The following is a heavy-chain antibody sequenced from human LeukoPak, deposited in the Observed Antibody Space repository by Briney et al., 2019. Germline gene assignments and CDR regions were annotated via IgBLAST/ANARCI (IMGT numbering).Heavy chain of an antibody. CDR3: ARHGRYDFLTGYYLP. CDR1: GGSFSSRSYY. CDR2: IYYSGIT. Sequence: SETLSLTCTISGGSFSSRSYYWGWLRQPPGKGLEWIGSIYYSGITYYNPSLKSRVTISVDTSKNQFSLKLSSVTAADTAVYFCARHGRYDFLTGYYLPWGQGTLVTVSS. D-gene: IGHD3-9*01. V-gene: IGHV4-39*01. J-gene: IGHJ5*02.